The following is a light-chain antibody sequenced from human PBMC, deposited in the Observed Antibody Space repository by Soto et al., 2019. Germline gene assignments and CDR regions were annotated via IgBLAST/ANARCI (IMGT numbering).Light chain of an antibody. V-gene: IGLV2-14*01. J-gene: IGLJ1*01. CDR1: SSDVGAYNY. Sequence: QSVLTQPASVSGSPGQSITISCTGTSSDVGAYNYVSWYQQHPGKTPKLMIYDVSNRPSGVSNRFSGSKSGNTASLSISGLQAEDEADYYCSSYTSTSTYVLGTGTKATVL. CDR3: SSYTSTSTYV. CDR2: DVS.